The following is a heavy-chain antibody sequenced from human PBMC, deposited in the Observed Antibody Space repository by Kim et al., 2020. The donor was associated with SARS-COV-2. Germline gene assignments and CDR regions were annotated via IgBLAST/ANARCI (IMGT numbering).Heavy chain of an antibody. CDR1: GYSFTSYW. V-gene: IGHV5-10-1*01. CDR2: IDPSDSYT. Sequence: GESLKISCKGSGYSFTSYWISWVRQMPGKGLEWMGRIDPSDSYTNYSPSFQGHVTISADKSISTAYLQWSSLKASDTAMYYCATTTGDYYYYGMDVWGQGTTVTVSS. J-gene: IGHJ6*02. CDR3: ATTTGDYYYYGMDV. D-gene: IGHD1-1*01.